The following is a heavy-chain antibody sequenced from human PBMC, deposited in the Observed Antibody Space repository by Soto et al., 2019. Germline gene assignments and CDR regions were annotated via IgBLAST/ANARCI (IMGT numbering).Heavy chain of an antibody. Sequence: PSETLSLTCTVSGGSISSYYWSWIRQPPGKGLEWIGYIYYSGSTNYNPSLKSRVTISVDTSKNQFSLKLSSVTAADTAVYYCARDPLPDCGSGSYDAFDIWGQGTMVTVSS. CDR3: ARDPLPDCGSGSYDAFDI. V-gene: IGHV4-59*01. J-gene: IGHJ3*02. CDR1: GGSISSYY. CDR2: IYYSGST. D-gene: IGHD3-10*01.